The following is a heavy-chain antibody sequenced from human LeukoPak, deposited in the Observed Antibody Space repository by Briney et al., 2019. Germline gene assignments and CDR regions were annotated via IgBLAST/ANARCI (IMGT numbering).Heavy chain of an antibody. V-gene: IGHV4-39*01. J-gene: IGHJ4*02. Sequence: WVRQAPGKGLEWIGSIYYSGSTYYNSSLKSRVTISVDTSKNQFSLKLSSLTAADTAVYYCARAAYCGGDCYLFDYWGQGTLVTVFS. CDR3: ARAAYCGGDCYLFDY. CDR2: IYYSGST. D-gene: IGHD2-21*02.